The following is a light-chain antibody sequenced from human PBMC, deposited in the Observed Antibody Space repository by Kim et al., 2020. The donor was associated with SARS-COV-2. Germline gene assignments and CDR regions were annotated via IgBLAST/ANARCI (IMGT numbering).Light chain of an antibody. J-gene: IGKJ4*01. CDR1: QSITNY. CDR3: QQSYSISS. CDR2: AAS. V-gene: IGKV1-39*01. Sequence: YASVGDRVTITCRASQSITNYLNWYQQKPGKAPKLLIYAASSLKSGVPSRFSGSGSGTDFTLTIGSLQPEDFATYYCQQSYSISSFGGGTKVDIK.